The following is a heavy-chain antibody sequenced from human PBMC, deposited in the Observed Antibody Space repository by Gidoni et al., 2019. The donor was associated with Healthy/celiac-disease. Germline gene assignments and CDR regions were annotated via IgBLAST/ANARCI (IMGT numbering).Heavy chain of an antibody. D-gene: IGHD3-3*01. CDR1: GDSDSSNSAA. J-gene: IGHJ4*02. CDR3: ARAAPLHLITIFGVVTN. CDR2: TYYRSKWYN. V-gene: IGHV6-1*01. Sequence: QVQLQQSGPGLVKPSQTLSLTCAISGDSDSSNSAAWNWIRQSPSRGLEWLGRTYYRSKWYNDYAVSVKSRITINPDTSKNQFSLQLNSVTPEDTAVYYCARAAPLHLITIFGVVTNWGQGTLVTVSS.